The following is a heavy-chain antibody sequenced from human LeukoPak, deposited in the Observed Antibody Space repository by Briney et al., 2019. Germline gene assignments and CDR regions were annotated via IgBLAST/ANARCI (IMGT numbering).Heavy chain of an antibody. CDR3: ARGESSAYYYFDY. J-gene: IGHJ4*02. Sequence: SETLSLTCTVSGGSISSYYWSWIRQPPGKGLEWIGYIYYSGSTNYNPSLKSRVTISVDTSKNQFSLKLSSVTAADTAVYYCARGESSAYYYFDYWGQGTLVTVSS. CDR1: GGSISSYY. V-gene: IGHV4-59*01. D-gene: IGHD3-22*01. CDR2: IYYSGST.